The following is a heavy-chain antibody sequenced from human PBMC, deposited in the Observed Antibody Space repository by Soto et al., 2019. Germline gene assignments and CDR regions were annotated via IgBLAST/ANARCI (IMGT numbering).Heavy chain of an antibody. CDR2: VYPSGST. D-gene: IGHD3-22*01. CDR3: ARRSYYDSSGYPNWFDP. V-gene: IGHV4-34*01. Sequence: SETLSLTCAVFSASLGDHYWAWIRQSPDKGLEWIGEVYPSGSTDYNPSLKSRVTISVDTSKNQFSLKLSSVTAADTAVYYCARRSYYDSSGYPNWFDPWGQGTLVTVSS. CDR1: SASLGDHY. J-gene: IGHJ5*02.